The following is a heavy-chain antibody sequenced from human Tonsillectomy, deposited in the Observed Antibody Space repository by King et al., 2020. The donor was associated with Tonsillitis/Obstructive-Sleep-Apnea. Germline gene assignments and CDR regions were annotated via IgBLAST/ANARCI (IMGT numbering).Heavy chain of an antibody. D-gene: IGHD3-10*01. V-gene: IGHV3-48*02. CDR2: IRRGGGDYI. Sequence: VQLVESGGGLVQPGGSLRLSCTASGFPFTTYYMDCVRQAPGKGLEWVSYIRRGGGDYIYYADSVKGRFIISRDKAKNSLYLQMNSLRDEETAMYYCSRGRDYYGGGQGALVTVSS. CDR1: GFPFTTYY. J-gene: IGHJ4*02. CDR3: SRGRDYYG.